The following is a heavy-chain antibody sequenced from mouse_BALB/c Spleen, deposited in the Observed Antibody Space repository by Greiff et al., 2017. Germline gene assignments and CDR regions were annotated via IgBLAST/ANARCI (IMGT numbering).Heavy chain of an antibody. CDR1: GYTFTSYW. Sequence: EVQRVESGTVLARPGASVKMSCKASGYTFTSYWMHWVKQRPGQGLEWIGAIYPGNSDTSYNQKFKGKAKLTAVTSTSTAYMELSSLTNEDSAVYYCTRDGNYEGYAMDYWGQGTSVTVSS. D-gene: IGHD2-1*01. J-gene: IGHJ4*01. CDR2: IYPGNSDT. V-gene: IGHV1-5*01. CDR3: TRDGNYEGYAMDY.